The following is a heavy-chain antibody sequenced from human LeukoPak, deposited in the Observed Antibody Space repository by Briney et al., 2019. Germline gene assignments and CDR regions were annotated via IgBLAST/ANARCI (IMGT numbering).Heavy chain of an antibody. CDR1: GGSISSYY. V-gene: IGHV4-34*01. J-gene: IGHJ4*02. CDR2: INHSGST. Sequence: SETLSLTCTVSGGSISSYYWSWIRQPPGKGLEWLGEINHSGSTNYNPSLKSRVTISVDTSKNQFSLKLSSVTAADTAVYYCARGGLPTYYDILTGYYPSRHPLDYWGQGTLVTVSS. CDR3: ARGGLPTYYDILTGYYPSRHPLDY. D-gene: IGHD3-9*01.